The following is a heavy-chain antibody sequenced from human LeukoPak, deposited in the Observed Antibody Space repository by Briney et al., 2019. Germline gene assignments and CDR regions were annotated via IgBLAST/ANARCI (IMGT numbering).Heavy chain of an antibody. Sequence: GGSLRLSCAASGFTFSSYAMHWVRQAPGKGLEWVSVIYSSDSRYYAGNTYYADSVQGRFTISRDNSKNMLYLQMDSLRDEDTAVYYCARDFPRRNQWHTAGHFDYWGQGTLVTVSS. D-gene: IGHD6-19*01. V-gene: IGHV3-NL1*01. CDR1: GFTFSSYA. CDR3: ARDFPRRNQWHTAGHFDY. CDR2: IYSSDSRYYAGNT. J-gene: IGHJ4*02.